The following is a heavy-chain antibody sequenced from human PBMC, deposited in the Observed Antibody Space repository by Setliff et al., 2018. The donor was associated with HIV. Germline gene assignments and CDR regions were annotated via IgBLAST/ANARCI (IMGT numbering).Heavy chain of an antibody. Sequence: ASVKVSCKASGYTFTSYDINWVRQATGQGLEWMGWMNPNSGNTGYAQKFQGRVTITRDTSISTAYMELSSLRSDDTAVYYCARVRERVTIFGVVRDFDSWGQGTLVTVSS. J-gene: IGHJ4*02. CDR3: ARVRERVTIFGVVRDFDS. V-gene: IGHV1-8*03. D-gene: IGHD3-3*01. CDR2: MNPNSGNT. CDR1: GYTFTSYD.